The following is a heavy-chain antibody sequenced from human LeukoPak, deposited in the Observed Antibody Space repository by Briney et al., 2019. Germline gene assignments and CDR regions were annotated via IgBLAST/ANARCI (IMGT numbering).Heavy chain of an antibody. D-gene: IGHD1-26*01. CDR3: ARVYSGSYSRYYYMDV. CDR2: INPSGGST. J-gene: IGHJ6*03. CDR1: GYTFTRYH. Sequence: GASVKVSCKASGYTFTRYHIHWVRQAPGQGLEWMGIINPSGGSTSYAQKFQGRVTMTRDMSTSTVYMELSSLRSEDTAVYYCARVYSGSYSRYYYMDVWGKGTTVTVSS. V-gene: IGHV1-46*01.